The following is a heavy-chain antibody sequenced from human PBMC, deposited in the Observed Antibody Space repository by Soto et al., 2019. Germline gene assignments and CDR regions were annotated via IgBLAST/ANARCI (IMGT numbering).Heavy chain of an antibody. CDR1: GFTFSSYA. CDR3: AKVLFSGSYRPFDAFDI. Sequence: GGSLRLSCAASGFTFSSYAMSWVRQAPGKGLEWVSAISGGGGSTYYADSVKGRFTISRDNSKNTLYLQMDSLRAEDTAVYYCAKVLFSGSYRPFDAFDIWGQGTMVTVSS. V-gene: IGHV3-23*01. J-gene: IGHJ3*02. CDR2: ISGGGGST. D-gene: IGHD1-26*01.